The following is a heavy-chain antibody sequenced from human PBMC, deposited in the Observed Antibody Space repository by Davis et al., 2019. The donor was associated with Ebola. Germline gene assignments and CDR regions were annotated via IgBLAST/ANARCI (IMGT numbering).Heavy chain of an antibody. V-gene: IGHV3-30*03. J-gene: IGHJ3*02. CDR1: GFTFSSYW. Sequence: GESLKISCAASGFTFSSYWMSWVRQAPGKGLEWVAVISYDGSNKYYADSVRGRFTISRDNSKNTLYLQMNSLRAEDTAVYYCARGLADTGDFDIWGQGTMVTVSS. CDR3: ARGLADTGDFDI. CDR2: ISYDGSNK. D-gene: IGHD2-21*01.